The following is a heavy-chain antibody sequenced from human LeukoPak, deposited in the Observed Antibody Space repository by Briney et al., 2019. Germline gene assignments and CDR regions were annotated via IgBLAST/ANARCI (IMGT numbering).Heavy chain of an antibody. CDR1: GGTFSSYA. CDR3: ARDRFQSYYYDSSGYYYYYYYGMDV. J-gene: IGHJ6*02. V-gene: IGHV1-2*04. D-gene: IGHD3-22*01. CDR2: INPNSGGT. Sequence: ASVKVSCKASGGTFSSYAISWVRQAPGQGLEWMGWINPNSGGTNYAQKFQGWVTMTRDTSISTAYMELSRLRSDDTAVYYCARDRFQSYYYDSSGYYYYYYYGMDVWGQGTTVTVSS.